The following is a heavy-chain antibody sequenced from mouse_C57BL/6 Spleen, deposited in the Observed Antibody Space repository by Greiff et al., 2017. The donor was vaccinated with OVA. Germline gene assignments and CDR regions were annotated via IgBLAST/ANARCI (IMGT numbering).Heavy chain of an antibody. Sequence: EVQLQQSGPGLVKPSQSLSLTCSVTGYSITSGYYWNWIRQFPGNKLEWMGYISYDGSNNYNPSLKNRISITRDTSKNQFFLKLNSVTTEDTATYYCARATVEYAMDYWGQGTSVTVSS. CDR2: ISYDGSN. CDR3: ARATVEYAMDY. J-gene: IGHJ4*01. D-gene: IGHD1-1*01. CDR1: GYSITSGYY. V-gene: IGHV3-6*01.